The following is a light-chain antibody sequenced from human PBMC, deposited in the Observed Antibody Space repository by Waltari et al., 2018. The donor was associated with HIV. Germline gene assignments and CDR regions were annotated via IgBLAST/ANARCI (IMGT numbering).Light chain of an antibody. Sequence: SYELTQPPSVSVSPGQTARITCSGAALPKQFAYWYQQKAGQAPLMVIYKDDKSPSGIPDRFSGSMSGTTVTLIISGVQPEDEADYYCESADDSGDHWVFGGGTKLSVL. J-gene: IGLJ3*02. CDR1: ALPKQF. CDR3: ESADDSGDHWV. CDR2: KDD. V-gene: IGLV3-25*03.